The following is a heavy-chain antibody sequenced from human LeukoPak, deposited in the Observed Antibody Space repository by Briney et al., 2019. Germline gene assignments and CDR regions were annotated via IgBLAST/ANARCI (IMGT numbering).Heavy chain of an antibody. V-gene: IGHV1-2*02. CDR2: INPNSGGT. J-gene: IGHJ6*03. D-gene: IGHD3-10*01. Sequence: ASVKVSCKASGYTFTGYYMHWVRQAPGQGREWMGWINPNSGGTNYAQKFQGRVTMTRDTSISTAYMELSRLRSDDTAVYYCARDRDNGEYYYYMDVWGKGTTVTVSS. CDR1: GYTFTGYY. CDR3: ARDRDNGEYYYYMDV.